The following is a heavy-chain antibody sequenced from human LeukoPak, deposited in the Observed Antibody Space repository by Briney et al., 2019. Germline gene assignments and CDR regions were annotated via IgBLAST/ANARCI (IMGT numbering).Heavy chain of an antibody. Sequence: SETLSLTCTVSGGSISSSSYYWGWIRQPPGKGLEWIGSIYYSGSTYYNPSLKSRVTISVDTSKNQFSLKLSSVTAADTAVYYCAREEYDYVWGSYRHIDYWGQGTLVTVSS. J-gene: IGHJ4*02. CDR3: AREEYDYVWGSYRHIDY. V-gene: IGHV4-39*07. CDR1: GGSISSSSYY. CDR2: IYYSGST. D-gene: IGHD3-16*02.